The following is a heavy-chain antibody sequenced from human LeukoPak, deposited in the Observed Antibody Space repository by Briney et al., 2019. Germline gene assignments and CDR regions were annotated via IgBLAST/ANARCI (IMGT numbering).Heavy chain of an antibody. CDR2: FSHSGFP. D-gene: IGHD5-12*01. CDR3: ARVDPGAYYYMDV. J-gene: IGHJ6*03. Sequence: SETLSLTCAIYGGSFSGYSWTWIRQPPGKGLEWIGEFSHSGFPVYNPSLGGRVTISIDASKNQFSLKLNSVTAADTAVYYCARVDPGAYYYMDVWGKGTTVTVSS. V-gene: IGHV4-34*01. CDR1: GGSFSGYS.